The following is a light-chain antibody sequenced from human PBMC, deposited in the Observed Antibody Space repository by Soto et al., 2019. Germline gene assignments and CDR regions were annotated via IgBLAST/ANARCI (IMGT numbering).Light chain of an antibody. CDR1: QSITTNS. V-gene: IGKV3-20*01. CDR3: QQYVTSPYT. Sequence: EIVLTQSPGTLSLSPGEGATLSCRASQSITTNSLAWYQQKPGQAPRLLIYVASNRATGVPDRVSASGSGTDVTLSFSRLEPEDFAMYYCQQYVTSPYTFGQGTKLAIK. CDR2: VAS. J-gene: IGKJ2*01.